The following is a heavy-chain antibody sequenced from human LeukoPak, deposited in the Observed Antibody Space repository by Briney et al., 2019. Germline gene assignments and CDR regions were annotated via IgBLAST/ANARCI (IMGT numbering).Heavy chain of an antibody. D-gene: IGHD3-16*02. CDR2: ISAYNGNT. CDR1: GYTFTSYG. CDR3: ARDVITFGGVIVEYYFDY. J-gene: IGHJ4*02. V-gene: IGHV1-18*01. Sequence: GASVKVSCKASGYTFTSYGISWVRQAPGQGLEWMGWISAYNGNTNYAQKLQGRVTMTTDTSTSTAYMELRSLRSDDTAVYYCARDVITFGGVIVEYYFDYWGQGTLATVSS.